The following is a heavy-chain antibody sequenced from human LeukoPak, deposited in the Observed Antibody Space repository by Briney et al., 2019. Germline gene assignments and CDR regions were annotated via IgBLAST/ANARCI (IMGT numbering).Heavy chain of an antibody. Sequence: GASVKVSCKASGYTFTSYYIHWVRQAPGQGPVWMGIINPSGRSTSYAQKVQGRVTMTRDTSTSTVYVELSSLRSEDTAVYYCARGTPEYYFDYWGQGTLVTVSS. CDR1: GYTFTSYY. D-gene: IGHD2-15*01. CDR2: INPSGRST. J-gene: IGHJ4*02. V-gene: IGHV1-46*01. CDR3: ARGTPEYYFDY.